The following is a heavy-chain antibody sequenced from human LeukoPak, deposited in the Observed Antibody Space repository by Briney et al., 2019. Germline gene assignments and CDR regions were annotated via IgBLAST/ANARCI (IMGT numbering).Heavy chain of an antibody. J-gene: IGHJ5*02. D-gene: IGHD6-6*01. Sequence: PSETLSLTCPVSGYSISSGYYWGWIRQPPGKGLEWIGTIYHSASTYYNPSLKSRVTISLDTSKNQFSLKLNSVTAADTAVYYCARASHIYSSSSGHWFDPWGQGTLVTVSS. V-gene: IGHV4-38-2*02. CDR3: ARASHIYSSSSGHWFDP. CDR2: IYHSAST. CDR1: GYSISSGYY.